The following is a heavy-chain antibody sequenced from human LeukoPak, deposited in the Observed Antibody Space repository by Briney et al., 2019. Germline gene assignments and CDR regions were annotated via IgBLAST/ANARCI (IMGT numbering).Heavy chain of an antibody. J-gene: IGHJ4*02. CDR1: GYSISSGSYW. Sequence: TLSLTCTVSGYSISSGSYWGWIRQPPGKALEWLARIDWDDDKYYSTSLKTRLTISKDTSKNQVVLTMTNMDPVDTATYYCARMFRAASFDYWGQGTLVTVSS. CDR2: IDWDDDK. CDR3: ARMFRAASFDY. V-gene: IGHV2-70*11. D-gene: IGHD6-25*01.